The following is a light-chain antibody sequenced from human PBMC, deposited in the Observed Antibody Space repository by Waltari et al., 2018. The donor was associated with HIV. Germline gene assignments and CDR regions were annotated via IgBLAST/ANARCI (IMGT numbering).Light chain of an antibody. CDR2: GAS. CDR1: QSVSSN. CDR3: QQYNNWPPLT. Sequence: EIVMTPSPAALSVSPGERATLPCRASQSVSSNLAWYQQKPGQAPRPLIYGASNSATGIPARFSGSGSGTEFTLTISSLQSEDVAVYYCQQYNNWPPLTFGGGTKVEIK. J-gene: IGKJ4*01. V-gene: IGKV3-15*01.